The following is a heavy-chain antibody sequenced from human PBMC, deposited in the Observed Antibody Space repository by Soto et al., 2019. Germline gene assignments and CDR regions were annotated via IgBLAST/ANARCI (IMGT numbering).Heavy chain of an antibody. Sequence: EVQLVQSGAEVKKPGESLKISCKGSGYSFGNFWIAWVRQMPGKGLEWMGIVYPDDSDIRYSPSFQGQVTMPAGKSVRAADLHLSALRARGPAIFYWAKTLVGGGALDIWGQGTVVTVSS. CDR3: AKTLVGGGALDI. CDR2: VYPDDSDI. J-gene: IGHJ3*02. V-gene: IGHV5-51*01. CDR1: GYSFGNFW. D-gene: IGHD2-15*01.